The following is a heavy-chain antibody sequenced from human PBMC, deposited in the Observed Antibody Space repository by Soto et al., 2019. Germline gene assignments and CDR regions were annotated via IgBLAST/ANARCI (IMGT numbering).Heavy chain of an antibody. V-gene: IGHV1-8*01. Sequence: QVQLVQSGAEVKKPGASVKVSCKASGHTFTSYDINWVRQATGRGLEWTGWLSRKTGSTGHAQNFQGRVTMPRNPSISTAYMELSSLTSGDTVIYYCARGPPEWGFGLWGQGTLVPVSS. CDR2: LSRKTGST. D-gene: IGHD7-27*01. CDR3: ARGPPEWGFGL. CDR1: GHTFTSYD. J-gene: IGHJ4*02.